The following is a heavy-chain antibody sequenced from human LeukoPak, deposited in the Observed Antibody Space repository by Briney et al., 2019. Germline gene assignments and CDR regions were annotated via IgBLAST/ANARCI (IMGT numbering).Heavy chain of an antibody. Sequence: SETLSLTCTVSGASITSSRFYWGWIRQPPGRGLEWVGTIYYSGSTYYNPSLESRVTISVDTSKNQFSLKLSSVTAADTAVYFCARHGDYNSLTAYYDYWGQGTLVTVSS. CDR2: IYYSGST. J-gene: IGHJ4*02. V-gene: IGHV4-39*01. D-gene: IGHD3-9*01. CDR1: GASITSSRFY. CDR3: ARHGDYNSLTAYYDY.